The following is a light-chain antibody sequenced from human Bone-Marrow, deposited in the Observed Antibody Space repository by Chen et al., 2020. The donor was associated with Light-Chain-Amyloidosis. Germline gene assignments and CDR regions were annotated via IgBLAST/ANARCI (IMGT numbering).Light chain of an antibody. CDR2: KAS. CDR3: QQYNSYSL. Sequence: DIQMTQSPSTLSASVGYRVTITCRASQSISSWLAWYQQKPGKAPKLLIYKASSLESGVPSRFSGSGSGTEFTLTISSLQPDDFATYYCQQYNSYSLFGGGTKVEIK. J-gene: IGKJ4*01. V-gene: IGKV1-5*03. CDR1: QSISSW.